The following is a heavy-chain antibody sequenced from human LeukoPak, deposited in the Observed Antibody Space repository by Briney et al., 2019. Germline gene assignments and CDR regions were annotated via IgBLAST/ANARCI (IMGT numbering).Heavy chain of an antibody. V-gene: IGHV1-46*01. CDR2: INPSGGTT. J-gene: IGHJ4*02. CDR3: ARDARPSYDTSGYYFPGDY. CDR1: GYTFTSFY. D-gene: IGHD3-22*01. Sequence: GASVKASCKPSGYTFTSFYIHWVRQAPGQGLEWMAIINPSGGTTRYAQKFQGRVTMTRDTSTSTVYMELSSLSSEDTAVYYCARDARPSYDTSGYYFPGDYWGQGTLVTVSS.